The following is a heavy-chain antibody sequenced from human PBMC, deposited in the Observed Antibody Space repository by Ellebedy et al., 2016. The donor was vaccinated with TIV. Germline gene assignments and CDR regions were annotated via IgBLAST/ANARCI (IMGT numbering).Heavy chain of an antibody. D-gene: IGHD1-7*01. V-gene: IGHV3-30-3*01. CDR2: ISYDGSNK. Sequence: GGSLRLSXAASGFTFSSYAMHWVRQAPGKGLEWVAVISYDGSNKYYADSVKGRFTISRDNSKNTLYLQMNSLRAEDTAVYYCARGTNWNYGAFDYWGQGTLVTVSS. CDR3: ARGTNWNYGAFDY. CDR1: GFTFSSYA. J-gene: IGHJ4*02.